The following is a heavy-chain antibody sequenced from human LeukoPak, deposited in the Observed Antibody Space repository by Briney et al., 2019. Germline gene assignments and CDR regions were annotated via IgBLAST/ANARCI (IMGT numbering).Heavy chain of an antibody. Sequence: SQTLSLTCAISGDSVSNNRAAWNWIRQSPSRGLEWLGRTYYRSKWYNDYGVSVKSRITINADTSKNQFSLQLNSVTPEDTALYFCARELASRYGYWGQGTLVTVSS. CDR3: ARELASRYGY. CDR1: GDSVSNNRAA. V-gene: IGHV6-1*01. J-gene: IGHJ4*02. CDR2: TYYRSKWYN. D-gene: IGHD3-9*01.